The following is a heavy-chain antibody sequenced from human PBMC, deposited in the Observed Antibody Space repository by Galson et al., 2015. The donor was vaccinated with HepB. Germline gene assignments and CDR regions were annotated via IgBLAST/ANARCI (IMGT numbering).Heavy chain of an antibody. CDR3: ARDLHYCGGDCYSRGAFDI. J-gene: IGHJ3*02. Sequence: SVKVSCKVSGYTLTELSMHWVRQAPGKGLEWMGGFDPEDGETIYAQKFQGRVTMTEDTSTDTAYMELSSLRSEDTAVYYCARDLHYCGGDCYSRGAFDIWGQGTMVTVSS. D-gene: IGHD2-21*02. V-gene: IGHV1-24*01. CDR1: GYTLTELS. CDR2: FDPEDGET.